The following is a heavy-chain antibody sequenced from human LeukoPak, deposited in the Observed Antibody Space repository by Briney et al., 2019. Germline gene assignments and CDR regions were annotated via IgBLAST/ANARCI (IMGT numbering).Heavy chain of an antibody. D-gene: IGHD5-12*01. CDR3: ARDDHHLSIWKAATIRYYYGMDV. J-gene: IGHJ6*02. CDR1: GFTFSSYA. V-gene: IGHV3-30*04. Sequence: PGGSLRLSCAASGFTFSSYAMHWVRQAPGKGLEWVAVISYDGSNKYYADSVKGRFTISRDNSKNTLYLQMNSLRAEDMAVYYCARDDHHLSIWKAATIRYYYGMDVWGQGTTVTVSS. CDR2: ISYDGSNK.